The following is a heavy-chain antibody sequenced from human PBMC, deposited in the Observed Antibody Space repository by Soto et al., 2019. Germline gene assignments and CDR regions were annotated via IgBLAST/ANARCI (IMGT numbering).Heavy chain of an antibody. D-gene: IGHD2-2*01. CDR1: GASISTYY. V-gene: IGHV4-59*08. CDR3: ESHTNWYYDY. Sequence: SETLSLTCTVSGASISTYYWSWIRQPPGKGPEWIAYIYYSGGSNYNPSLKSRVTISIDTSKNEFSLKLSSVTAADTAVYYCESHTNWYYDYWGQGTLVTVSS. CDR2: IYYSGGS. J-gene: IGHJ4*02.